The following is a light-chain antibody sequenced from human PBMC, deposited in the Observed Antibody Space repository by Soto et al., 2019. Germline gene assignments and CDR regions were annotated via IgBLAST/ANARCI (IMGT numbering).Light chain of an antibody. CDR1: QSVSSSY. J-gene: IGKJ1*01. V-gene: IGKV3-20*01. CDR3: QQYGSSPSWT. CDR2: GAS. Sequence: EIVWTQSPGTLSLSPGERATLSCRASQSVSSSYLAWYQQKPGQAPRLLIYGASSRATVIPDRFSGSGSGTDFTLTISRLEPEDFAVYYCQQYGSSPSWTFGQGTKVDIK.